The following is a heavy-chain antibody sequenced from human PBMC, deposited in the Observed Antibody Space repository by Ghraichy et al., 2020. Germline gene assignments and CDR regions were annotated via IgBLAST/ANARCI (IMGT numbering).Heavy chain of an antibody. Sequence: SVKVSCKASGGTFSSYAISWVRQAPGQGLEWMGGIIPIFGTANYAQKFQGRVTITADESTSTAYMELSSLRSEDTAVYYCARPQYSSSNYYYYGMDVWGQGTTVTVSS. D-gene: IGHD6-6*01. CDR1: GGTFSSYA. V-gene: IGHV1-69*13. CDR2: IIPIFGTA. CDR3: ARPQYSSSNYYYYGMDV. J-gene: IGHJ6*02.